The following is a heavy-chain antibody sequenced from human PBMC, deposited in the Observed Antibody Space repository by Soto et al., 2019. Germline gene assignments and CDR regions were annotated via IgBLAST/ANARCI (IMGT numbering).Heavy chain of an antibody. CDR3: ARRVDDYSNYWFDP. D-gene: IGHD4-4*01. CDR2: IYYSGST. V-gene: IGHV4-31*03. Sequence: QVQLQESGPGLVKPSQTLSLTCTVSGGSISSGGYYWSWIRQHPGKGLEWIGYIYYSGSTYYNPSLKSRVTISVDTSKNQYSLSLSSVTAADTAVYYCARRVDDYSNYWFDPWGQGTLVTVSS. CDR1: GGSISSGGYY. J-gene: IGHJ5*02.